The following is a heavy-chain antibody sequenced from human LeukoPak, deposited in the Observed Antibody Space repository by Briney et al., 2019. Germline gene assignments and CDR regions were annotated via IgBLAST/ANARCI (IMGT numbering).Heavy chain of an antibody. CDR3: ARGVVVVTARGYFDY. D-gene: IGHD2-21*02. V-gene: IGHV4-59*01. CDR1: GGSIGSYY. Sequence: PSETLSLTCTVSGGSIGSYYWSWIRQPPGKGLEWIGYIYYSGSTNYNPSLKSRVTISVDTSKNQFSLKLSSVTAADTAVYYCARGVVVVTARGYFDYWGQGTLVTVSS. J-gene: IGHJ4*02. CDR2: IYYSGST.